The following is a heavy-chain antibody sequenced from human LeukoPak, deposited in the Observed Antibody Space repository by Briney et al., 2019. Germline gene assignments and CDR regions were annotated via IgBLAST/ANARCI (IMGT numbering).Heavy chain of an antibody. CDR3: ARDRTGSGSYSDH. CDR2: IKEDGSAK. V-gene: IGHV3-7*01. Sequence: PGGSLRLSCAASGFTFSSYWMSWVRQAPGKGLEWVANIKEDGSAKYSLDSVKGRFTIPRDNAKSSLYLQMNSLRAEDTAVYYCARDRTGSGSYSDHWGQGALITVSS. D-gene: IGHD3-10*01. CDR1: GFTFSSYW. J-gene: IGHJ4*02.